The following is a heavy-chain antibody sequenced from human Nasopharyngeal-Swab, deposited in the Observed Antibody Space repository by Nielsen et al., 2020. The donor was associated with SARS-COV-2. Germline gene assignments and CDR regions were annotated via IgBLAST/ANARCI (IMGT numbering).Heavy chain of an antibody. Sequence: GGSLRPSFAASGSTFSSYSMNWVRQAPGKGLEWVSSISSSSITIYYADSVKGRFTISRDNAKNSLYLQMNSLRDEDTAVYYCARKMIYCSGGSCYGMDVWGQGTTVTVSS. CDR1: GSTFSSYS. J-gene: IGHJ6*02. CDR2: ISSSSITI. V-gene: IGHV3-48*02. D-gene: IGHD2-15*01. CDR3: ARKMIYCSGGSCYGMDV.